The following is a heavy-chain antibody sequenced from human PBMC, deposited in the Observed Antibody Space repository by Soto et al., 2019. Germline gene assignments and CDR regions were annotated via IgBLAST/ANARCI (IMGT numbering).Heavy chain of an antibody. Sequence: VSVKGSCKGSGYTLTDVSVRWVRQAPGKGLEWMGGFDPEDGETIYAQKFQGRVTMTEDTSTDTAYMELSSLRSEDTAVYYCATDLGVATHWGQGTLVTVSS. J-gene: IGHJ4*02. V-gene: IGHV1-24*01. CDR2: FDPEDGET. D-gene: IGHD3-3*01. CDR3: ATDLGVATH. CDR1: GYTLTDVS.